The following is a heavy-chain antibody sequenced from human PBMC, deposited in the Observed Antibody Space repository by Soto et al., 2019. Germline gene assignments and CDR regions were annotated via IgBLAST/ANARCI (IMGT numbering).Heavy chain of an antibody. D-gene: IGHD2-21*02. CDR2: IYHSGTT. CDR1: GGSISSGGYY. CDR3: ARSSPVVTAP. J-gene: IGHJ5*02. Sequence: SETLSLTCTVSGGSISSGGYYWSWIRQHPGKGLEWIGYIYHSGTTYYNPSLKSRITISVDTSKNQFSLKLSSVTAADTAVYYCARSSPVVTAPWGQGTLVTVSS. V-gene: IGHV4-31*03.